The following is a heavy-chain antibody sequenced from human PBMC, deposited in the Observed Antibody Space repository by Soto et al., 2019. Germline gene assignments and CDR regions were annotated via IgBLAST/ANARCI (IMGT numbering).Heavy chain of an antibody. J-gene: IGHJ6*02. CDR2: IRAYNGNT. V-gene: IGHV1-18*01. CDR3: ARALPTMDV. CDR1: GYTFTSYG. Sequence: QVQLVQSGAEVKKPGASVKVSCKASGYTFTSYGISWVRQAPGKGLEWMGWIRAYNGNTNSAQKRQGRVTMTTDTSTSTAYMELRSLRADDTAGYFGARALPTMDVWGQGTTVTVSS.